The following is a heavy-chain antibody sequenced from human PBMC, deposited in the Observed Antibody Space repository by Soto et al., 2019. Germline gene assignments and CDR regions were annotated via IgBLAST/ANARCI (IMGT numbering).Heavy chain of an antibody. D-gene: IGHD6-6*01. CDR1: GFTFSNAW. CDR3: TTDTSSIAARLGYSILYYYGMDV. V-gene: IGHV3-15*01. J-gene: IGHJ6*02. CDR2: IKSKTDGGTT. Sequence: GGSLRLSCAASGFTFSNAWMSWVRQAPGKGLEWVGRIKSKTDGGTTDYAAPVKGRFTISRDDSKNTLYLQMNSLKTEDTAVYYCTTDTSSIAARLGYSILYYYGMDVWGQGTTVTVSS.